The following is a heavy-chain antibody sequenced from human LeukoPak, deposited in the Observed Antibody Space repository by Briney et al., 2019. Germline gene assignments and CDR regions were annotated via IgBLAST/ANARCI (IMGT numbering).Heavy chain of an antibody. J-gene: IGHJ4*02. CDR2: IWYDGSNK. CDR3: ARDPWVAARPRDYFDY. Sequence: GGSLRLSCAASGFTFSSYGMHWVRQAPGKGLEWVAVIWYDGSNKYYADSVKGRFTISRDNSKNTLYLQMNSLRAEDTAVYYCARDPWVAARPRDYFDYWGQGTLVTVPS. D-gene: IGHD6-6*01. V-gene: IGHV3-33*01. CDR1: GFTFSSYG.